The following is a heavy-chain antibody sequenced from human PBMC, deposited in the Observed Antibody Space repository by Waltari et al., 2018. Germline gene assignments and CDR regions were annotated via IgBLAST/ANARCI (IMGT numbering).Heavy chain of an antibody. D-gene: IGHD5-12*01. CDR1: GGSISRPYY. V-gene: IGHV4-30-4*01. Sequence: QVPLQESGPGPVKPSQTLTLTCNVSGGSISRPYYWSWIRQSPGKGLEWIGYVYQSGSTLYNPTLNKRVTMSVDRSKNQFSLRLTSLTAADTAVYFCARGGGGYDKYYFDLWGQGTLVTVSS. CDR3: ARGGGGYDKYYFDL. CDR2: VYQSGST. J-gene: IGHJ4*02.